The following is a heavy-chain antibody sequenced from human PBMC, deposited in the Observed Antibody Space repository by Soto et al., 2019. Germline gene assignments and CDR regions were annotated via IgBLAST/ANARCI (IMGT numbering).Heavy chain of an antibody. V-gene: IGHV4-34*01. CDR3: ARESHDILTGPPWVWYFDL. D-gene: IGHD3-9*01. CDR1: GGSFSGYY. Sequence: QVQLQQWGAGPLRPLETLSLTCGVSGGSFSGYYWAWIRQSPGKGLEWIGEINDRGSINYNPSLKSRVSISVDTSKNHYSLNLRSVTAADTAVYYGARESHDILTGPPWVWYFDLGCRGNLVTVSS. CDR2: INDRGSI. J-gene: IGHJ2*01.